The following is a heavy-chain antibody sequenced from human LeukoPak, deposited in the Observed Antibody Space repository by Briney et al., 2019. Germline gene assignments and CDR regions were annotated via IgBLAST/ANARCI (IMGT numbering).Heavy chain of an antibody. J-gene: IGHJ5*02. CDR1: GGSISSSSYY. Sequence: PSETLSLTCTVSGGSISSSSYYWGWIRQPPGKGLEWIGSIYYSGSTYYNPSLKSRVTISVDTSKNQFSLKLSSVTAADTAVYYCARQTIYDFWSALTWGQGTLVTVSS. CDR2: IYYSGST. CDR3: ARQTIYDFWSALT. D-gene: IGHD3-3*01. V-gene: IGHV4-39*01.